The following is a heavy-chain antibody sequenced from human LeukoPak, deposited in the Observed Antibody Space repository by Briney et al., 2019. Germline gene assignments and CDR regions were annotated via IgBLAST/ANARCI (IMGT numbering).Heavy chain of an antibody. Sequence: GGSLRLSCAASGFTYSNAWMSWVRQAPGKGLEWVGRIKSKTDGGTTDYAAPVKGRFTISRHNSKNTLYLQMNSLRAEDTAVYYCTTGMGDYYDSSGYGLGFDYWGQGTLVTVSS. CDR1: GFTYSNAW. CDR3: TTGMGDYYDSSGYGLGFDY. J-gene: IGHJ4*02. D-gene: IGHD3-22*01. V-gene: IGHV3-15*01. CDR2: IKSKTDGGTT.